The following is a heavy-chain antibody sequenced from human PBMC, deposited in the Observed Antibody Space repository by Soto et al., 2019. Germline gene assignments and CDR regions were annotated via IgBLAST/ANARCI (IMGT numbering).Heavy chain of an antibody. CDR3: ARDKITGLFDY. CDR1: GGSMSSSNW. V-gene: IGHV4-4*02. J-gene: IGHJ4*02. CDR2: THHSGRT. D-gene: IGHD2-8*02. Sequence: SETLSLTCIVSGGSMSSSNWWNWVRQPPGKGLEWIGETHHSGRTNYNPSLKSRVIISVDESKNHFSLKLSSVTAADTAVYYCARDKITGLFDYWGQGTLVTVSS.